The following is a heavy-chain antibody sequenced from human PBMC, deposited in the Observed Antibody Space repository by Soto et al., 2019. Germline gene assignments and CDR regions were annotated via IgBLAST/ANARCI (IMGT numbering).Heavy chain of an antibody. CDR1: GGSFSGYY. CDR2: INHSGST. D-gene: IGHD2-2*01. V-gene: IGHV4-34*01. J-gene: IGHJ6*02. CDR3: ASPISRNYYGMDV. Sequence: KTSETLSLTCAVYGGSFSGYYWSWIRQPPGKGLEWIGEINHSGSTNYNPSLKSRVTISVDTSKNQFSLKLSSVTAADTAVYYCASPISRNYYGMDVWGQGTTVTVSS.